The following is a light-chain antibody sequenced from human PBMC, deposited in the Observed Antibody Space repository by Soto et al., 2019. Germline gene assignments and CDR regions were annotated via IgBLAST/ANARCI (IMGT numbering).Light chain of an antibody. CDR1: SSNIGAGYD. CDR3: QSYDSSLSGSV. Sequence: QSVLTQPPSLSGAPGQRVTISCTGSSSNIGAGYDVHWYQQLPGTAPKLLIYGNNNRPSGVPDRFSGSKSGTSASLAITGLQAEDEADYYCQSYDSSLSGSVFGNGTKLTVL. J-gene: IGLJ1*01. V-gene: IGLV1-40*01. CDR2: GNN.